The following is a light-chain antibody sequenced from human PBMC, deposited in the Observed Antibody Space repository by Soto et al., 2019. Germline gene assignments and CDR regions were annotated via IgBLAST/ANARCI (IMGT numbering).Light chain of an antibody. Sequence: IGVTQSAFTLSVSPGERATLSCRASQSVXSSFPWYKAKPGQVPSLLSXGQSTRATGIPARFIGHGSGKAFTLTISSLQSEYSAVYYCQQYNDWPSRTFGGGTKVDIK. V-gene: IGKV3D-15*01. J-gene: IGKJ4*01. CDR1: QSVXSS. CDR2: GQS. CDR3: QQYNDWPSRT.